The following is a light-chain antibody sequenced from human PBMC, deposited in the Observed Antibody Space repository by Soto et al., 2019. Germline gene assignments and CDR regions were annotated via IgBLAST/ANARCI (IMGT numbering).Light chain of an antibody. CDR3: QQYGSSPYN. Sequence: EIVLTQSPGTLSLSPGERATLSCRASQSISSIYLAWYQQKPGQAPRLFIYGASSRATGIPDRFSGSGSGTDFTLTISRLEPEDFAVYYCQQYGSSPYNFGQGTKVDSK. V-gene: IGKV3-20*01. CDR2: GAS. CDR1: QSISSIY. J-gene: IGKJ2*01.